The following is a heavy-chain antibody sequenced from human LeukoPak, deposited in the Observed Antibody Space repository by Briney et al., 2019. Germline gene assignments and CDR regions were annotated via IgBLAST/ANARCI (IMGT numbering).Heavy chain of an antibody. V-gene: IGHV1-2*02. Sequence: GASVKLSCKASGYTFSGYYMHWVRQPPGQGLEWMGWINPNSGGTNSAQKFQGRVTMTRDTSISTAYMELSRLRSDDTAVYYCARDSGVASLGPDYWGQGTLVTVSS. J-gene: IGHJ4*02. D-gene: IGHD5-12*01. CDR2: INPNSGGT. CDR1: GYTFSGYY. CDR3: ARDSGVASLGPDY.